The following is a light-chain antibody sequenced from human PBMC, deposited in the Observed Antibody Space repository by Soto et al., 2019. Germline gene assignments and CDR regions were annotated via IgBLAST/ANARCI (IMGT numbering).Light chain of an antibody. CDR3: AAWDDSLNGVV. CDR2: EVT. Sequence: QSALTQPASVSGSPGQSITISRTGTISDVGGYNYVAWYQQYPGKVPKLLIYEVTSRPSGVSNRFSGSKSGNTASLTISGLQSEDEADYCCAAWDDSLNGVVFGGGTKLTVL. J-gene: IGLJ2*01. CDR1: ISDVGGYNY. V-gene: IGLV2-14*01.